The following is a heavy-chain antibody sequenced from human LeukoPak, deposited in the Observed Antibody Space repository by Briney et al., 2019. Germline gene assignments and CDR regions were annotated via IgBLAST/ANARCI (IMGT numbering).Heavy chain of an antibody. J-gene: IGHJ4*02. Sequence: GGSLRLSCAASGFTLSDFYMSWIRQAPGKGLEWVSGIGSGSGGRTYYADSVKGRFSISRDNSRDTLNLQMNSLRAEDAAIYYCVQSTAWYRSSWYLIYWGQGILVTVSS. D-gene: IGHD6-13*01. V-gene: IGHV3-23*01. CDR1: GFTLSDFY. CDR2: IGSGSGGRT. CDR3: VQSTAWYRSSWYLIY.